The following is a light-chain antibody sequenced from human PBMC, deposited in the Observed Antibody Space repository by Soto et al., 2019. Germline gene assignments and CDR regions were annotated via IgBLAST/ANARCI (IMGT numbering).Light chain of an antibody. CDR2: GAS. CDR1: QSVSNNY. Sequence: EIVLTQSPGTLSLSPGKGATLSCRASQSVSNNYLAWYQQKLGQAPRLLIYGASTRATGIPDRFSGSGSGTDFTLTISRLEPEDFAVYYCQQYGTSRATFGKGTKVDIK. V-gene: IGKV3-20*01. CDR3: QQYGTSRAT. J-gene: IGKJ1*01.